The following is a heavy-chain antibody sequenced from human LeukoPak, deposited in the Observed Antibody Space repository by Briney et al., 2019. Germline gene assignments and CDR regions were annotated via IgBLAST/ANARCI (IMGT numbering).Heavy chain of an antibody. D-gene: IGHD3-22*01. V-gene: IGHV3-23*01. CDR2: ISGSGGST. CDR3: AKDKHPYYYDSSGYRDY. CDR1: GFTFSSYA. J-gene: IGHJ4*02. Sequence: GGSLRLSCAASGFTFSSYAMSWVRQAPGKGLEWVSAISGSGGSTYYADSVKGRFTISRDNSKNTLYLQMNSLRAEDTAVYYCAKDKHPYYYDSSGYRDYWGQGTLVTVSS.